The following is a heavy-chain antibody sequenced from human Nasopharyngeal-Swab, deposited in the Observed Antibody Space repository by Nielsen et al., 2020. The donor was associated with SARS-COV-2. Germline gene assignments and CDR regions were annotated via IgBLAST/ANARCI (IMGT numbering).Heavy chain of an antibody. Sequence: SLKISCAASGLTFDDYAMHWVRQAPGKGLEWVSGISWNSGTIGYADSVKGRFTISRDNAKNSLFLQMNSLRTEDTALYYCARDAARSWYNWFDPWGQGTLVTVSS. D-gene: IGHD6-13*01. V-gene: IGHV3-9*01. J-gene: IGHJ5*02. CDR3: ARDAARSWYNWFDP. CDR1: GLTFDDYA. CDR2: ISWNSGTI.